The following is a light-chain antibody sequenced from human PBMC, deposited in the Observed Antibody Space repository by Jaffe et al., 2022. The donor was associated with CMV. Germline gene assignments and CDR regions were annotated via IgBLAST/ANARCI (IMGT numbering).Light chain of an antibody. CDR2: GAS. CDR1: QSVGNN. CDR3: QQYDKWPRT. V-gene: IGKV3D-15*01. Sequence: EIVMTQSPATLSVSPGERATLSCRASQSVGNNLAWYQQKPGQAPRTLIHGASTRATGIPARISGSGSGTEFILTISSLQSEDFAVYYCQQYDKWPRTFGQGTKVEIK. J-gene: IGKJ1*01.